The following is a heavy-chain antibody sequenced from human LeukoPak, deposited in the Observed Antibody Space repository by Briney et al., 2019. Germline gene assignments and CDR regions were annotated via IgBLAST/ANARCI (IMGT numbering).Heavy chain of an antibody. Sequence: PSETLSLTCTVSGGSISSYYWSWIWQPAGKGLEWIGRIYTSGSTNYNPSLKSRVTMSVDTSKNQFSLKLSSVTAADTAVYYCARASRVGATYYFDYWGQGTLVTVSS. CDR2: IYTSGST. CDR1: GGSISSYY. J-gene: IGHJ4*02. V-gene: IGHV4-4*07. D-gene: IGHD1-26*01. CDR3: ARASRVGATYYFDY.